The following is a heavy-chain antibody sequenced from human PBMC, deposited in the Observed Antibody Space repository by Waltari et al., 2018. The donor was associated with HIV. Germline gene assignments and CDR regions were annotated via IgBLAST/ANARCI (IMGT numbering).Heavy chain of an antibody. Sequence: EVHLVQSGPEERKPGSTMKISCRVSGYTFTDYYIHWVQEAPGSGLEWMGLIDPEDGETVYAEKFQDRLTITADTSADTVYMELTSLRSDDTAVYYCASLAAAVYFDAWGQGTLLTVSS. J-gene: IGHJ4*02. CDR2: IDPEDGET. CDR3: ASLAAAVYFDA. CDR1: GYTFTDYY. V-gene: IGHV1-69-2*01. D-gene: IGHD6-13*01.